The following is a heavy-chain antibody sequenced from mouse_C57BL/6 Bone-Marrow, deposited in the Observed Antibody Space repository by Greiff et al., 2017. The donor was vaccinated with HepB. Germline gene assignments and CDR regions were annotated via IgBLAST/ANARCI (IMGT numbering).Heavy chain of an antibody. Sequence: QVQLQQSGPGLVQPSQSLSITCTVSGFSLTSYGVHWVRQSPGKGLEWLGVIWSGGSTDYNAAFISRLSISKDNSKSQVFFKMNSLQADDTAIYYCAAGGTGTWYFDVWGTGTTVTVSS. CDR3: AAGGTGTWYFDV. CDR1: GFSLTSYG. V-gene: IGHV2-2*01. D-gene: IGHD4-1*01. J-gene: IGHJ1*03. CDR2: IWSGGST.